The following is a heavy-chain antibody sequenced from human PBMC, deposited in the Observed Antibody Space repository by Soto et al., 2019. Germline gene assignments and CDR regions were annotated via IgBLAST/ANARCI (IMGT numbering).Heavy chain of an antibody. Sequence: QLQLQESGSGLVKPSQTLSLTCAVSGGSISSGGYSWSWIRQPPGKGLEWIGYIYHSGRTYYNPSLKSRVTISVDRSKNQLSLKLSSVTAADTAVYYCARAGGLGAVAADYWGQGTLVTVSS. V-gene: IGHV4-30-2*01. D-gene: IGHD6-19*01. CDR1: GGSISSGGYS. CDR2: IYHSGRT. J-gene: IGHJ4*02. CDR3: ARAGGLGAVAADY.